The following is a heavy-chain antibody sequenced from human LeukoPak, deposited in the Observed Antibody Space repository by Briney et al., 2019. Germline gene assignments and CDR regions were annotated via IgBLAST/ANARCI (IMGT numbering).Heavy chain of an antibody. V-gene: IGHV1-2*02. D-gene: IGHD2-21*01. CDR1: GYTFTGYY. J-gene: IGHJ3*02. CDR2: INPNSGGT. Sequence: ASVKVSCKASGYTFTGYYMHWVRQAPGQGLEWMGWINPNSGGTNYAQKFQGRVTMTRDTSISTAYMELSRLRSDDTAVYYCARVRVVWRAFDIWGQGTMVTVSS. CDR3: ARVRVVWRAFDI.